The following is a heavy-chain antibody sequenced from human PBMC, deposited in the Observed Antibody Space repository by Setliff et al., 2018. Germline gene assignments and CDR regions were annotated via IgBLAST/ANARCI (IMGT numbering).Heavy chain of an antibody. CDR1: GGTFSSYA. CDR3: ARDLPRGGYYYYGMDV. CDR2: IIPIFATA. D-gene: IGHD3-10*01. V-gene: IGHV1-69*05. Sequence: GASVKVSCKASGGTFSSYAISWVRQAPGQGLEWMGGIIPIFATANYPQKFQGRVTITTDESTRTAYMELSSLRSEDTAVYYCARDLPRGGYYYYGMDVWGQGTTVTVSS. J-gene: IGHJ6*02.